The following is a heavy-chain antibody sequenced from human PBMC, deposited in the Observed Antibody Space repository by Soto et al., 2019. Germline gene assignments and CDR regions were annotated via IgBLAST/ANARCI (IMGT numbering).Heavy chain of an antibody. Sequence: EASVKVSCKASGGTFSSYAISWVRQAPGQGLEWMGGIIPIFGTANYAQKFQGRVTITADESTSTAYMELSSLRSEDTAVYYCARADCTNGVCYYYGMDVWGQGTTVTVSS. CDR1: GGTFSSYA. V-gene: IGHV1-69*13. CDR3: ARADCTNGVCYYYGMDV. D-gene: IGHD2-8*01. CDR2: IIPIFGTA. J-gene: IGHJ6*02.